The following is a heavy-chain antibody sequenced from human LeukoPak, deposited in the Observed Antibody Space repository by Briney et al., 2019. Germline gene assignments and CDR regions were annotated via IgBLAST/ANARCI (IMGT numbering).Heavy chain of an antibody. CDR2: IIPIFGTA. J-gene: IGHJ6*02. D-gene: IGHD2-2*01. CDR3: ARDLAIVVVPAARYYYYGMDV. Sequence: SVKVSCKASGGTFSSYAISWVRQAPGQGLEWMGGIIPIFGTANYAQKFQGRVTITADESTSTAYMELSSLRSEDTAVYYCARDLAIVVVPAARYYYYGMDVWGQGTTVTVSS. CDR1: GGTFSSYA. V-gene: IGHV1-69*01.